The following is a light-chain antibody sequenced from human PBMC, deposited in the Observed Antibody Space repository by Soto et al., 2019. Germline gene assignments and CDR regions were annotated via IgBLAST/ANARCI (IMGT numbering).Light chain of an antibody. CDR2: SDS. Sequence: QSVLTQPPSASGTPGQRVTISCSGGSYNVGKNLVYWYQQRPGTAPKLIIYSDSQRPLGVPARFSGSKSGTSAYLAISGLQSEDEAVYYCASWDDSLAGGVFGGGTQLTVL. J-gene: IGLJ7*01. CDR3: ASWDDSLAGGV. V-gene: IGLV1-44*01. CDR1: SYNVGKNL.